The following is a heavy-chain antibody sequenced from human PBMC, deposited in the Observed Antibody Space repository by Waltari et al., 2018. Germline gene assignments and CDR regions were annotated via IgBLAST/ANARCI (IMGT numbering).Heavy chain of an antibody. D-gene: IGHD3-3*01. J-gene: IGHJ3*02. CDR1: GFTFSSLW. CDR2: IKQDGSEI. V-gene: IGHV3-7*01. CDR3: AGGGGFLCDI. Sequence: EVQLVESGGGLVQPGGSLRLSGAVSGFTFSSLWLSWFRQAPGKGLEWVANIKQDGSEIYYVDSVKGRFTISRDNAKNSLYLQMNSLTTEDTAVYYCAGGGGFLCDIWGQGTLVTVSS.